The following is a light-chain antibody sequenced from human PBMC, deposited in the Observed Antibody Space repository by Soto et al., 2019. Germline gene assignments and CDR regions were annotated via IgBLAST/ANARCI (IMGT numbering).Light chain of an antibody. CDR1: QNVSTY. CDR2: DAS. V-gene: IGKV3-11*01. CDR3: QQRTNRLT. Sequence: EIVLTQSPATLSLSPGERATLSCRASQNVSTYLAWYQQKPGQAPRLLIYDASNRATGIPAWFSGSGSGTDFTLTISSLEPEVVAVYYCQQRTNRLTFGPGTKVDIK. J-gene: IGKJ3*01.